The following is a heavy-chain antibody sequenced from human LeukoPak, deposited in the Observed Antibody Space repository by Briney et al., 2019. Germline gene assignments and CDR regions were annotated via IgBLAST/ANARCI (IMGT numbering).Heavy chain of an antibody. CDR3: ASPNSMAGTHYFHY. D-gene: IGHD6-19*01. CDR2: ISYDGTDK. Sequence: GGSLRLSCAASGFTFTTFPMHWVRQPPGKGLEGGAVISYDGTDKYYADSVKGRFTISRDNSKSTLYLQMDSLRAVDTAVYYCASPNSMAGTHYFHYWGQGTLVTVSS. V-gene: IGHV3-30*04. J-gene: IGHJ4*02. CDR1: GFTFTTFP.